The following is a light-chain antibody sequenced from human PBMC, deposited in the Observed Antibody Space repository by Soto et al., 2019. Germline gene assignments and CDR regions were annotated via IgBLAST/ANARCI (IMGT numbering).Light chain of an antibody. Sequence: QAVVTQPASVSGSPGQSITISCTGTSGDVGGFDYVSWYQHRPGKAPKLLIYEVSNRPSGVSNRFSGSKSGNTASLTISGLQAEDEADYYCSSYTSRSTPVFGGGTKVTVL. CDR1: SGDVGGFDY. V-gene: IGLV2-14*01. J-gene: IGLJ2*01. CDR3: SSYTSRSTPV. CDR2: EVS.